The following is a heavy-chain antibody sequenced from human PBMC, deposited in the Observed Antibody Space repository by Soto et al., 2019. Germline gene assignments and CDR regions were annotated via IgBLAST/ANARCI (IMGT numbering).Heavy chain of an antibody. CDR2: IYYSGST. Sequence: SETLSLTCSVSGGSFSDYYWTWIWQPPGKGLEWIGYIYYSGSTNYNPSLKSRVTISLDTSKNQFSLKLTSVTAADTAVYYCAAIRVATPSHFDSWGQGTLVTVSS. CDR3: AAIRVATPSHFDS. J-gene: IGHJ4*02. CDR1: GGSFSDYY. D-gene: IGHD5-12*01. V-gene: IGHV4-59*01.